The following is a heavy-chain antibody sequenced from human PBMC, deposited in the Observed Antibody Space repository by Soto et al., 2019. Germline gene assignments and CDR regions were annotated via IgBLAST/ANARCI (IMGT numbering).Heavy chain of an antibody. D-gene: IGHD3-22*01. V-gene: IGHV1-69*13. CDR3: ARDYYHSSGYPRNAFDI. CDR1: GGTFSSYA. CDR2: IIPIFGTA. J-gene: IGHJ3*02. Sequence: ASVKVSCKASGGTFSSYAISWVRQAPGQGLEWMGGIIPIFGTANYAQKFQGRVTITADESTSTAYMELSSLRSEDTAVYYCARDYYHSSGYPRNAFDIWGQGTMVTV.